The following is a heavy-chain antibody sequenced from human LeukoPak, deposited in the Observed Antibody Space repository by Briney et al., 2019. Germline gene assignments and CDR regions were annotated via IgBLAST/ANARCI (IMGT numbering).Heavy chain of an antibody. CDR3: AKDQRIVTPAGPPLPDY. J-gene: IGHJ4*02. CDR1: GFTFSSYA. V-gene: IGHV3-23*01. D-gene: IGHD1-26*01. CDR2: ISGSGGST. Sequence: GGSLRLSCAASGFTFSSYAMSWVRQAPGKGLEWVSAISGSGGSTYYADSVKGRFTISRDNSKDTLYLQMNSLRAEDTAVYYCAKDQRIVTPAGPPLPDYWGQGTLVTVSS.